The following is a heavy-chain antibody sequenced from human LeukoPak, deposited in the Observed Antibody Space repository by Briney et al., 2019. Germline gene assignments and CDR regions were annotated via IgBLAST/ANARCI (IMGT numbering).Heavy chain of an antibody. CDR2: ISPTGSST. V-gene: IGHV1-46*01. Sequence: ASVKVSCKASGYIFTNYYMHWVRQAPGQGLEWLGLISPTGSSTNYAQKFRGRVTMTRDTSTTTVYMELSSLRSEDTAVYCCAREESGGYFDYWGQGTLVTVSS. CDR3: AREESGGYFDY. D-gene: IGHD2-8*02. J-gene: IGHJ4*02. CDR1: GYIFTNYY.